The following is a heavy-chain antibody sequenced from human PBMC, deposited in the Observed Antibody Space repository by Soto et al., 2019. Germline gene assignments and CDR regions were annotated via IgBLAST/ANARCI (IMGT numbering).Heavy chain of an antibody. D-gene: IGHD2-15*01. CDR1: GYSFTSYW. Sequence: GESLKISCKGSGYSFTSYWIGWVRQMPGKGLEWMGIIYPGDSDTRYSPSFQGQVTISGDKSISTAYLQWSSLKASDTAMYYCARADNVVVVAATWRGFDPWGQGTLVTVSS. CDR2: IYPGDSDT. J-gene: IGHJ5*02. CDR3: ARADNVVVVAATWRGFDP. V-gene: IGHV5-51*01.